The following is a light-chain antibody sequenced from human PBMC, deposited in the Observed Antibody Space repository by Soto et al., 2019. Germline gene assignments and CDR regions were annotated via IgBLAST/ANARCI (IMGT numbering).Light chain of an antibody. CDR3: QQRTTWPT. V-gene: IGKV3-11*01. CDR2: DVF. Sequence: EIVLTQSPATLSLSPGDTATLSCRASQSVTSSLAWFQQKPGQAPRLLIYDVFRRATAIPARFSGSGSGTDFTLTISSLEPEDFAVYYCQQRTTWPTFGGGTKVEIK. CDR1: QSVTSS. J-gene: IGKJ4*01.